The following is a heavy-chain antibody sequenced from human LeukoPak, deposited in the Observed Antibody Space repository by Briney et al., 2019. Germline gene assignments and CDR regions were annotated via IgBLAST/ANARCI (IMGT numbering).Heavy chain of an antibody. J-gene: IGHJ4*02. V-gene: IGHV4-30-2*01. CDR3: ARIIAAAGLYFDY. Sequence: SQTLSLTCTVSGGSISSGGYYWSWIRQPPGKGLEWIGYIYHSGSTYYNPSLKSRVTISVDRSKNQFSLKLSSVTAADTAVYYCARIIAAAGLYFDYWGQGTLVTVSS. D-gene: IGHD6-13*01. CDR1: GGSISSGGYY. CDR2: IYHSGST.